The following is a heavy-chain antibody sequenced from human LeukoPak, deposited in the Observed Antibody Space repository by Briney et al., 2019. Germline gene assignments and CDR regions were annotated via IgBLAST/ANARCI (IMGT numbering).Heavy chain of an antibody. Sequence: PGGSLRLSCAASGFMFDKYGMNWVRQAPGKGLEWVAYIRYDGSYTTYADSVQGRFTISRDNSKNTLYVQVSKLRPEDTAVYYCAKDQRGGTYYMDFDSWGQGTLVTVSS. J-gene: IGHJ4*02. V-gene: IGHV3-30*02. CDR2: IRYDGSYT. CDR3: AKDQRGGTYYMDFDS. CDR1: GFMFDKYG. D-gene: IGHD2-8*01.